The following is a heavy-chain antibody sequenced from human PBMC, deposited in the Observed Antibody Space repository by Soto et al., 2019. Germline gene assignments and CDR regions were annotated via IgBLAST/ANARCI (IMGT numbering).Heavy chain of an antibody. Sequence: PGGSLRLSCPASGFTVSNTYMTWFRQPPGKGLECVSVISTAGGTNYADSVKGRFIISRDNSKNTLYLQTNSLRAEDTAVYYCARALPVAKGGFDPWGQGTLVAVSS. CDR2: ISTAGGT. V-gene: IGHV3-53*01. CDR3: ARALPVAKGGFDP. J-gene: IGHJ5*02. CDR1: GFTVSNTY. D-gene: IGHD2-2*01.